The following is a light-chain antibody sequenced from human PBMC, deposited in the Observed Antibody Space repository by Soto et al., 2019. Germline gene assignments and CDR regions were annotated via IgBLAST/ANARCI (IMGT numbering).Light chain of an antibody. V-gene: IGKV3-20*01. Sequence: EIVLTQSPGTLSLSPGERATLSCRASQSVGSSYLAWYQQKPGQAPRLLIYGASSRATGIPDRFSGSGSGTDFTLTISRLKPEDFVVYYCQQYGSSKTFGQGTKVDIK. CDR2: GAS. CDR1: QSVGSSY. CDR3: QQYGSSKT. J-gene: IGKJ1*01.